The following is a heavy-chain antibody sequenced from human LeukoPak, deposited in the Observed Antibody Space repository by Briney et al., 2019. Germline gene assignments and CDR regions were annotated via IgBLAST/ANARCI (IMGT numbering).Heavy chain of an antibody. Sequence: QTGGSLRLSCAASGFTFSSYAMSWVRQAPGKGLEWVAVISGSGGRTYYANSVKGRFTISRDNSKNTLSLQMNSLRDEDTATYYCAREVYCGRDCYNPGYGVDVWGQGTTVTVSS. V-gene: IGHV3-23*01. CDR2: ISGSGGRT. CDR1: GFTFSSYA. CDR3: AREVYCGRDCYNPGYGVDV. D-gene: IGHD2-21*02. J-gene: IGHJ6*02.